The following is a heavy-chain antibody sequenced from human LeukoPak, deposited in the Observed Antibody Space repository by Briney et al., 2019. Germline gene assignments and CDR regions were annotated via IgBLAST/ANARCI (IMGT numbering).Heavy chain of an antibody. CDR2: INHSGST. Sequence: TLSLTCAVYGGSXSGYYWSWIRQPPGKGLEWVGEINHSGSTNYNPSLKRRVTISVDTYKNQFSLKLSSVTAADTAVYYCARVLHDSSGYLYDYWGQGTLVTVSS. D-gene: IGHD3-22*01. J-gene: IGHJ4*02. V-gene: IGHV4-34*01. CDR3: ARVLHDSSGYLYDY. CDR1: GGSXSGYY.